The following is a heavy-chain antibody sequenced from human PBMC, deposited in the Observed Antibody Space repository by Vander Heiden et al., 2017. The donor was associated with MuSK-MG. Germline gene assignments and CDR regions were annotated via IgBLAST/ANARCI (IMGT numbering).Heavy chain of an antibody. CDR1: GFTFSSYA. D-gene: IGHD3-10*01. Sequence: EVQLLESGGGLVQPGGSLRLSCPASGFTFSSYAMSWVRQAPGKGLEWVSAISGSGGSTFYADSVKGRFTISRDNSKNTLYLQMNSLRAEDAAVYYCAKGGSGSYYTWAAKDYWGQGTLVTVSS. CDR2: ISGSGGST. J-gene: IGHJ4*02. CDR3: AKGGSGSYYTWAAKDY. V-gene: IGHV3-23*01.